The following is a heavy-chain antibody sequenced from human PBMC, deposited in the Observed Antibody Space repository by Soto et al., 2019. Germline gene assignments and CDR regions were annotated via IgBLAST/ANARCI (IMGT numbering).Heavy chain of an antibody. CDR3: ARAAPYYYDSSGYSTTLY. J-gene: IGHJ4*02. CDR1: GFTFSSYA. D-gene: IGHD3-22*01. CDR2: ISYDGSNK. Sequence: QVQLVESGGGVVQPGRSLRLSCAASGFTFSSYAMHWVRQAPGKGLEWVAVISYDGSNKYYADSVKGRFTISRDNSKNTLYLQMNSLRAEDTAVYYCARAAPYYYDSSGYSTTLYWGQGTLVTVSS. V-gene: IGHV3-30-3*01.